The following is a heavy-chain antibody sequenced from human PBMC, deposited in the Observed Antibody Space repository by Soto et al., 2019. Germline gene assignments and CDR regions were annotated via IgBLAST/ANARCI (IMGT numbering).Heavy chain of an antibody. V-gene: IGHV4-59*08. CDR3: ARHGLRNWFDP. CDR1: GGSISSYY. Sequence: PSETLSLTCTVSGGSISSYYWSWIRQPPGKGLEWIGYIYYSGSTNYNPSLKGRVTISVDTSKNQFSLKLSSVTAADTAVYYCARHGLRNWFDPWGQGTLVTVSS. J-gene: IGHJ5*02. CDR2: IYYSGST.